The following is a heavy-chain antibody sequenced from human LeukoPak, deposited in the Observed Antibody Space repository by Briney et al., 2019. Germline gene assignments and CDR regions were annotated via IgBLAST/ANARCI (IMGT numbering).Heavy chain of an antibody. CDR1: GYTFTSYY. D-gene: IGHD3-22*01. CDR3: ARAIDYDSSGYYLGFEY. CDR2: INPNSGGT. Sequence: GASVKVSCKTSGYTFTSYYIHWVRQAPGQGLEWMGWINPNSGGTNYAQKFQGRVTMTRDTPISTAHIELSRLSSDDTAVYYYARAIDYDSSGYYLGFEYWGQGTLVTVSS. V-gene: IGHV1-2*02. J-gene: IGHJ4*02.